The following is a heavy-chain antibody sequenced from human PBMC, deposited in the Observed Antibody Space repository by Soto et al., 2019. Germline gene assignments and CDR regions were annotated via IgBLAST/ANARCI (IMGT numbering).Heavy chain of an antibody. CDR1: GFSLSTSGAA. CDR2: IYWDGDK. V-gene: IGHV2-5*02. Sequence: QINLIESGPTLVKPTQTLTLTCTFSGFSLSTSGAAVGWVRQPPGRALEWLALIYWDGDKRYNASLGNRLTITKDTSMKQVVLTLTNVDPADTATYYCAQRATMTIFGLIIDNGIWFDPWGQGTRVIVSS. D-gene: IGHD3-3*01. CDR3: AQRATMTIFGLIIDNGIWFDP. J-gene: IGHJ5*02.